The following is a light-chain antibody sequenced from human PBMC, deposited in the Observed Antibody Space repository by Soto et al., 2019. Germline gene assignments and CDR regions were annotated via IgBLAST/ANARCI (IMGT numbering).Light chain of an antibody. Sequence: NVLTQSPGTLSLSPGERATLSCRASQSLSGNYLAWYQQKPGQAPRLLIYDASTRATGIPDRFSGGGSGTDFTLTISRLEPEDFAVYYCQQYGSSLTWTFGQGTKVDIK. CDR3: QQYGSSLTWT. J-gene: IGKJ1*01. CDR2: DAS. CDR1: QSLSGNY. V-gene: IGKV3-20*01.